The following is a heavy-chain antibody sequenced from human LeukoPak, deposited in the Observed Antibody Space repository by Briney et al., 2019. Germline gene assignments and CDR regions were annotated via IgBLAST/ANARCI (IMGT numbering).Heavy chain of an antibody. Sequence: PGGSLRLSCAASGFTFSSYSMNWVRQAPGKGLEWVSSISSSSSYIYYADSMKGRFTISRDNAKNSLYLQMNSLRAEDTAVYYCARWDDYGDPGVDYWGQGTLVTVSS. D-gene: IGHD4-17*01. CDR2: ISSSSSYI. J-gene: IGHJ4*02. CDR1: GFTFSSYS. CDR3: ARWDDYGDPGVDY. V-gene: IGHV3-21*01.